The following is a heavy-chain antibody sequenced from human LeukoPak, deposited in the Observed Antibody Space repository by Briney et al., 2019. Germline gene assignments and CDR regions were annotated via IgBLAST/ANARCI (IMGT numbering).Heavy chain of an antibody. CDR2: IYHSGST. CDR1: GGSISSGGYY. J-gene: IGHJ4*02. D-gene: IGHD2-21*01. Sequence: SETLSLTCTVSGGSISSGGYYWSWIRQPPEKGLEWIGYIYHSGSTYYNPSLKSRVTISVDTSKNQFSLKLSSVTAADTAVYYCARGGGDLEDFDYWGQGTLVTVSS. V-gene: IGHV4-30-2*01. CDR3: ARGGGDLEDFDY.